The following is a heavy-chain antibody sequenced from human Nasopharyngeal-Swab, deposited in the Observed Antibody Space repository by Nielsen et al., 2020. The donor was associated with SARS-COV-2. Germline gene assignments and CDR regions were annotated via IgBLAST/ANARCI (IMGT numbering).Heavy chain of an antibody. V-gene: IGHV3-23*01. Sequence: GESLKIPCAASGFTFNTYAISWVRQAPGKGLEWVSVISGSDYSTKYADSVKGRFTISRDNSKNTVNLQMNSLRAEDTAIYYCAKDRDSGDDSDDYYHYYGMDVWGQGTTVTVSS. J-gene: IGHJ6*02. CDR2: ISGSDYST. CDR1: GFTFNTYA. D-gene: IGHD5-12*01. CDR3: AKDRDSGDDSDDYYHYYGMDV.